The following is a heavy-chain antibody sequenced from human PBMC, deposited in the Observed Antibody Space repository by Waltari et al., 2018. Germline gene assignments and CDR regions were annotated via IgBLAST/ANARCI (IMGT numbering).Heavy chain of an antibody. V-gene: IGHV3-11*01. CDR1: GFTLSDYY. CDR3: ARVRVVAVH. D-gene: IGHD2-15*01. J-gene: IGHJ4*02. Sequence: QVQLVESGGGLVKPGGSLRLSCVVSGFTLSDYYMSWIRQARGKGLEWLSYISSNGSTKSYAESVKGRFTISRDNAKNSLFLQMNSLRAEDTAVYFCARVRVVAVHWGQGTLVTVSS. CDR2: ISSNGSTK.